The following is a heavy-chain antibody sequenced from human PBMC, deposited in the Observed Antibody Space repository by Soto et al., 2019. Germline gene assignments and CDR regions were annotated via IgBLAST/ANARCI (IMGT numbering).Heavy chain of an antibody. D-gene: IGHD2-21*02. CDR1: GYTFTGYY. CDR2: INPNSGGT. Sequence: QVQLVQSGAEVKKPGASVKVSCKASGYTFTGYYMHWVRQAPGQGLEWMGWINPNSGGTIYAQKFQGWVTMTRDTSSRTAYMELSRLRSEDTAVYYCAGGDLLSWAYWGQGTLVTVSS. J-gene: IGHJ4*02. V-gene: IGHV1-2*04. CDR3: AGGDLLSWAY.